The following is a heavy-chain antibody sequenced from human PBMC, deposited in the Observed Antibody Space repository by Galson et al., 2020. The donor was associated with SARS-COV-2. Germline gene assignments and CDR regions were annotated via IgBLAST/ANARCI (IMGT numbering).Heavy chain of an antibody. Sequence: ASVKVSCKASVYTFTSYAMNWVRQAPGQGLEWMGWINTNTGNPTYAQGFTGRFVFSLDTSVSTAYLQISSLKAEDTAVYYCARLHYDSSGYAMDYYYYMDVWGKGTTVTVSS. CDR1: VYTFTSYA. D-gene: IGHD3-22*01. CDR3: ARLHYDSSGYAMDYYYYMDV. V-gene: IGHV7-4-1*02. J-gene: IGHJ6*03. CDR2: INTNTGNP.